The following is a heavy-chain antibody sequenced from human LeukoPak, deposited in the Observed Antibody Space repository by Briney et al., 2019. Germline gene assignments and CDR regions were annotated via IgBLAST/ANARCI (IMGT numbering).Heavy chain of an antibody. V-gene: IGHV4-4*07. Sequence: PSETLSLTCTVSGGSISSYYWSWIRQPAGKGLKWIGRIYTSGSTNYNPSLKSRVTMSVDTSKNQFSLNLTSVTAADTAEYYCAREKNQLGFDPWGQGTLVTVSS. CDR3: AREKNQLGFDP. CDR2: IYTSGST. J-gene: IGHJ5*02. D-gene: IGHD6-13*01. CDR1: GGSISSYY.